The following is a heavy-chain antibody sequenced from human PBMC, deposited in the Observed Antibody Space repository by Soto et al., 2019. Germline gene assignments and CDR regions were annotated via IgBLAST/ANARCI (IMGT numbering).Heavy chain of an antibody. CDR3: ASEGSAPYYCYAMAV. D-gene: IGHD3-10*01. CDR2: ISGYNGKT. CDR1: GYSFTTYG. V-gene: IGHV1-18*01. J-gene: IGHJ6*02. Sequence: QVQLVQSSGEVKKPGASVNVSCKTSGYSFTTYGISWVRQAPGQGLEWMGWISGYNGKTNYAQKLQGRVTMTTDTSTSTGYMELRSLRADGTAVYYCASEGSAPYYCYAMAVWGQESTVPGSS.